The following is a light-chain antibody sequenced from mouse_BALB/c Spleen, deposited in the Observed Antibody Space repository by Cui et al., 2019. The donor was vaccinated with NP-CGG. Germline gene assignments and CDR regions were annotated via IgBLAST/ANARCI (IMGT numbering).Light chain of an antibody. Sequence: AVLPQQSALTTSPGETVTLTCRSSTGAVTTSNYANWVQEKPDHLFTGLIGGTKNRGPGVPARFSGSLIGDKAALTITGAQTEDEAMYFCALWYSNHWVFGGGTKLTVL. CDR1: TGAVTTSNY. V-gene: IGLV1*01. CDR2: GTK. J-gene: IGLJ1*01. CDR3: ALWYSNHWV.